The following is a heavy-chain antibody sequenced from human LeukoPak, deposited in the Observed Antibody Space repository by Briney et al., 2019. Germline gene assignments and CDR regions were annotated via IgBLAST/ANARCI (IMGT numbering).Heavy chain of an antibody. V-gene: IGHV3-66*01. CDR1: GFTVSSNY. CDR2: IYSGGST. D-gene: IGHD2-15*01. Sequence: GGSLRLSCAASGFTVSSNYMSWVRQAPGKGLEWVSVIYSGGSTYYADSVKGRFTISRDNSKNTLYLQMNSLRAEDTAVYYCASAHGYCSGGSCYPRYYYYGMDVWGQGTKVTVSS. CDR3: ASAHGYCSGGSCYPRYYYYGMDV. J-gene: IGHJ6*02.